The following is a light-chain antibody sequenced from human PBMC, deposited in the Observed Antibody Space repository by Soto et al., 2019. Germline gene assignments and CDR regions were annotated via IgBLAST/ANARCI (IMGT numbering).Light chain of an antibody. CDR1: QSIGGS. V-gene: IGKV3-15*01. J-gene: IGKJ1*01. Sequence: EIVMTQSPATLSVSPGERATLSCRASQSIGGSLAWYQQKPGQAPRLLIYGASNRATGVPARFSGSGSGTDFTLTVSSLQSEDFAVYYCQQYANWWAFGQGTKVEIK. CDR3: QQYANWWA. CDR2: GAS.